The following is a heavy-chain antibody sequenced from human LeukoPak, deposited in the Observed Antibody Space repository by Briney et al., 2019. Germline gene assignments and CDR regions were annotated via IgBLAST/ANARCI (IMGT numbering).Heavy chain of an antibody. J-gene: IGHJ6*02. V-gene: IGHV3-7*04. CDR2: IKQDGSEK. CDR1: GFTFINYL. Sequence: PGGSLRHSCAASGFTFINYLMTWVRQAPGKGVEGVANIKQDGSEKYNVDSVKGRFTISRDNAKKSLYLQMNSLRAEDTAVYYCVRGMDVWGQGTTVIVSS. CDR3: VRGMDV.